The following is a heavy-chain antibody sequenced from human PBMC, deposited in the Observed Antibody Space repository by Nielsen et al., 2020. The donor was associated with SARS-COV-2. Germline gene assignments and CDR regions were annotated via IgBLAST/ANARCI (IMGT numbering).Heavy chain of an antibody. Sequence: WIRQPPGKGLEWIGSIYYSGSTYYNPSLKSRVTISVDTSKNQFSLKLSSVTAADTAVYYCARDSSRSFGYWGQGTLVTVSS. D-gene: IGHD6-19*01. V-gene: IGHV4-39*02. CDR3: ARDSSRSFGY. CDR2: IYYSGST. J-gene: IGHJ4*02.